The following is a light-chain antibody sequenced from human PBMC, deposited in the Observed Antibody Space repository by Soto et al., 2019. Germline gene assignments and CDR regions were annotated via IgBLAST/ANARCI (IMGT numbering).Light chain of an antibody. CDR3: CSYAGTYTFYV. V-gene: IGLV2-11*01. J-gene: IGLJ1*01. Sequence: QSVLTQPRSVSGSPGQSVTISCTGTSSDVSGYNYVSWYQQHPGKAPKLMIYDVSKRPSGVPDRFSGSKSGNTASLTISGLQAEDDADYYCCSYAGTYTFYVFGTGTKVTVL. CDR1: SSDVSGYNY. CDR2: DVS.